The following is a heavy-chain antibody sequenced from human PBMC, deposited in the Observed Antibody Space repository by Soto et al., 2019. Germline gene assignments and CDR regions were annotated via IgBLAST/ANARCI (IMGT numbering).Heavy chain of an antibody. D-gene: IGHD1-1*01. J-gene: IGHJ6*02. V-gene: IGHV1-69*12. CDR2: IIPIFRTP. Sequence: QVQLVQSGAEVLKPGSSVKLSCKTSGDTFDTFAISWVRQSPGQGLEWMGGIIPIFRTPDYTQKFQGRVTLHEDVSTSTDYMELSSLRSEDTAVYYCARDKGRGQLGGNYYYALDVWGQGTTVTVSS. CDR1: GDTFDTFA. CDR3: ARDKGRGQLGGNYYYALDV.